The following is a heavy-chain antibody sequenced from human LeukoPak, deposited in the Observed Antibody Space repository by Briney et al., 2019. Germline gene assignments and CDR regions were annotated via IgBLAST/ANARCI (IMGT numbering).Heavy chain of an antibody. CDR1: GFTFSSYA. Sequence: PGGSLRLSCAASGFTFSSYAMSWVRQAPGKGLEWVSAIGGSGGSTYYADSVKGRFTISRDNSKNTLYLQMNSLRAEDTAVYYCAKDRWELFRTGRGGYWGQGTLVTVSS. CDR3: AKDRWELFRTGRGGY. CDR2: IGGSGGST. V-gene: IGHV3-23*01. D-gene: IGHD1-26*01. J-gene: IGHJ4*02.